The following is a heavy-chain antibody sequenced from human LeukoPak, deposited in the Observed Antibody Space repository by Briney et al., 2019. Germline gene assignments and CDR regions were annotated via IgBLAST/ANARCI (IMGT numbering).Heavy chain of an antibody. D-gene: IGHD2/OR15-2a*01. CDR3: ARVGGESLNILNYYMDV. CDR1: GCSISSRDYY. CDR2: IYYSGST. Sequence: SQTLSLTCTVTGCSISSRDYYWSWIRQPPGKGLEWIVYIYYSGSTYYNPSLKSRVTISVDTSKNQFSLKLSSVTAADTAVYYCARVGGESLNILNYYMDVWGKGTTVTVSS. J-gene: IGHJ6*03. V-gene: IGHV4-30-4*08.